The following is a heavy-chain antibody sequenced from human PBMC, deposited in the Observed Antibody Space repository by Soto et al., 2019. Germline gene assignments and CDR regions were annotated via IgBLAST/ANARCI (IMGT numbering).Heavy chain of an antibody. J-gene: IGHJ5*02. CDR2: TLYSGST. V-gene: IGHV4-59*01. D-gene: IGHD3-10*01. CDR1: GGSIGRYY. CDR3: ARVGSGANWFDP. Sequence: SETLSLTCSVSGGSIGRYYWSWIRQPPGKGLEWIGYTLYSGSTNYHPSLKSRVTISADTSKTQFSLKLRSVTAADTAVYYCARVGSGANWFDPWGQGTLVTVSS.